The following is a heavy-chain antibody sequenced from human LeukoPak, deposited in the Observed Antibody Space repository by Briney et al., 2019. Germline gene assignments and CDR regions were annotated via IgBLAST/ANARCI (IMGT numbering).Heavy chain of an antibody. J-gene: IGHJ4*02. CDR3: ARDRSGIAAAGVHY. V-gene: IGHV1-2*02. D-gene: IGHD6-13*01. CDR1: GYTSTGYY. Sequence: GASVKVSCKASGYTSTGYYMHWVRQAPGQGLEWMGWINPNSGGTNYAQKFQGRVTMTRDTSISTAYMELSRLRSDDTAVYYCARDRSGIAAAGVHYWGQGTLVTVSS. CDR2: INPNSGGT.